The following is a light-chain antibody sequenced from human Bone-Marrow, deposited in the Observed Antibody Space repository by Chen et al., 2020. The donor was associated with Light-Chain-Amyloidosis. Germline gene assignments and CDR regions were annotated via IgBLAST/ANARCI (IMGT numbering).Light chain of an antibody. CDR3: QQYGTSPDYT. J-gene: IGKJ2*01. V-gene: IGKV3-20*01. Sequence: EIFLTQSPGTLSLSPRERVTLYCRASQSISKNYVAWYQQRRGQAPRLLTDGSSKSATGIPDRFSVSESGTEFPHTISELEPEDFAVYYCQQYGTSPDYTFGQGTRLEIK. CDR2: GSS. CDR1: QSISKNY.